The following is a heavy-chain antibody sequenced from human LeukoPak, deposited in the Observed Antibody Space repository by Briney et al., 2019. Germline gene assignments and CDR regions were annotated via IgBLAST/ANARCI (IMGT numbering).Heavy chain of an antibody. CDR1: GFTFSNYG. Sequence: GGSLRLSCSASGFTFSNYGMDWVRQAPGKGLEWVASISTSSSYIFYSDSVKGRFTVSRDNAKNSLYLQMNSLRAEDTAVYFCARVGALSSSWLLYWGQGTLVTVSS. D-gene: IGHD6-13*01. CDR3: ARVGALSSSWLLY. CDR2: ISTSSSYI. J-gene: IGHJ4*02. V-gene: IGHV3-21*01.